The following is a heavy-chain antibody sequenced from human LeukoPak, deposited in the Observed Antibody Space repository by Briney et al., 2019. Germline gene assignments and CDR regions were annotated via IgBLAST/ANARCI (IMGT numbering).Heavy chain of an antibody. Sequence: GGSLRLSCAASGFTFSSYWMSWVRQAPGKGLEWVAVIWYDGSNKYYADSVKGRFTISRDNSKNTLYLQMNSLRAEDTAVYYCARDRWSSTSYNDYWGQGTLVTVSS. V-gene: IGHV3-33*08. CDR3: ARDRWSSTSYNDY. D-gene: IGHD2-2*01. CDR1: GFTFSSYW. CDR2: IWYDGSNK. J-gene: IGHJ4*02.